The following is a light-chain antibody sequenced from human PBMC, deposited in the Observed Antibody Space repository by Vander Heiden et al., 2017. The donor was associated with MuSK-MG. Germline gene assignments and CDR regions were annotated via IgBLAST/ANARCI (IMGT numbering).Light chain of an antibody. CDR3: SSYTSSSTPVV. V-gene: IGLV2-14*01. Sequence: QSALTQPASVSGSPGQSITISCTGTSSDVGGYNYVSWYQQHPGKAPKLMIYDVSNRPSGVSNRFSGSKSGNTASLTISGIQAEDEADYYCSSYTSSSTPVVFGGGTKLNGL. CDR1: SSDVGGYNY. J-gene: IGLJ2*01. CDR2: DVS.